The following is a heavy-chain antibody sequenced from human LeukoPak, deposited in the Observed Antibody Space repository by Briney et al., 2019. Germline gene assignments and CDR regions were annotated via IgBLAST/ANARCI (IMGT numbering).Heavy chain of an antibody. CDR3: ARRTVRGVIAY. CDR1: GGSINSYY. D-gene: IGHD3-10*01. J-gene: IGHJ4*02. V-gene: IGHV4-59*01. CDR2: IHYSGST. Sequence: KPSETLSLTCTVSGGSINSYYWSWIRQPPGKGLQWIGCIHYSGSTNYNPSLKSRVTISVDTSKNQFSLKLSSVTAADTAVYYCARRTVRGVIAYWGQGTLVTVSS.